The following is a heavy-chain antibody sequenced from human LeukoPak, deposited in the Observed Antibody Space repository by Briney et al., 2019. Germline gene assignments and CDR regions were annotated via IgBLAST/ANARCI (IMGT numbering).Heavy chain of an antibody. V-gene: IGHV4-59*01. CDR1: GGSISSYY. CDR2: IYYSGST. D-gene: IGHD6-13*01. Sequence: SETLSLTCTVSGGSISSYYWSWIRQPPGKGLEWIGYIYYSGSTNYNPSLKSRVTISVDTSKNQFSLKLSSVTAADKAVYYCARNGGMGYYYYMNVWGKGTTVTVSS. CDR3: ARNGGMGYYYYMNV. J-gene: IGHJ6*03.